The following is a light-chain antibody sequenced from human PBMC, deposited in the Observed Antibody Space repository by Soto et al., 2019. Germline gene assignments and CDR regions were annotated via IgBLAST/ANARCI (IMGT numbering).Light chain of an antibody. Sequence: DIQMTQFPSTLSASVGDRVTITCRASQVISNWLAWYQQKPGKAPKLLIYKASILESGVPSRFSGSGSGTEFTLTISGLQPDDFATYYCQKYNSAPWTFGQGTKVEIK. CDR3: QKYNSAPWT. CDR2: KAS. CDR1: QVISNW. J-gene: IGKJ1*01. V-gene: IGKV1-5*03.